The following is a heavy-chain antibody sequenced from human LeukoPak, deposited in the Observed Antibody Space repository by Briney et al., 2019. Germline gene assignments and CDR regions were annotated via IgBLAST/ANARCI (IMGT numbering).Heavy chain of an antibody. V-gene: IGHV3-30*02. CDR3: ASDLLDYGGPGN. J-gene: IGHJ4*02. CDR1: GFTFSAYG. D-gene: IGHD4-23*01. CDR2: IRFDGSND. Sequence: GGSLRLSCAASGFTFSAYGMHWVRQAPGGGLEYMSFIRFDGSNDYYADSVKGRFTISRDNSNNTLYLQMNSLRPEGTAVYYCASDLLDYGGPGNWGQGTLVIVSS.